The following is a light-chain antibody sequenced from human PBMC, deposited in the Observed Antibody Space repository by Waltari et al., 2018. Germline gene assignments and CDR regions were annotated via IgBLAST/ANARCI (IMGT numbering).Light chain of an antibody. CDR2: DVN. Sequence: QSALTQPASVSGSPGQSLTISCTGTSNDVGGYKYVRWYQQHPGKAPKVLIYDVNNRPSGVSNRFSGSKSGNTASLTISGLQAEDEADYFCSSYTSSTSVIFGGGTKVTVL. J-gene: IGLJ2*01. CDR1: SNDVGGYKY. CDR3: SSYTSSTSVI. V-gene: IGLV2-14*03.